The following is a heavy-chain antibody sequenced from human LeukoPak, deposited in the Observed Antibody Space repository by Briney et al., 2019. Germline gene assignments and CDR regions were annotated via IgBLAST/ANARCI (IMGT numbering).Heavy chain of an antibody. CDR1: GGSITSHY. CDR2: IYYSGST. V-gene: IGHV4-59*11. CDR3: ARDFRTRNCTNGVCYNGPDAFDI. D-gene: IGHD2-8*01. J-gene: IGHJ3*02. Sequence: SETLSLTYTVSGGSITSHYWSWIRQPPGKGLEWIGYIYYSGSTNYNPSLKSRVTISVDTSKNQFSLKLSSVTAADTAVYYCARDFRTRNCTNGVCYNGPDAFDIWGQGAMVTVSS.